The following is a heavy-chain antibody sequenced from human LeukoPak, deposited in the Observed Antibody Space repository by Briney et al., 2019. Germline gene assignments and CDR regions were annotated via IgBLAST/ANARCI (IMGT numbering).Heavy chain of an antibody. V-gene: IGHV1-8*03. CDR2: VNPDSGHT. D-gene: IGHD6-19*01. CDR1: GYTFSRYD. CDR3: ARGQQWLAPFDY. J-gene: IGHJ4*02. Sequence: ASVKVSCKASGYTFSRYDINWVRHAPGQGLEWMGWVNPDSGHTAYAQKFRGRVTITRSTSMNTAYLDLTSLRSDDTAVYYCARGQQWLAPFDYWGQGTLVTVSS.